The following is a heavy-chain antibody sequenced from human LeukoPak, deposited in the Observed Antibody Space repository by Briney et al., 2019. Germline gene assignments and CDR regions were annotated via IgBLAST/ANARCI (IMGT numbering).Heavy chain of an antibody. V-gene: IGHV6-1*01. Sequence: SQTLSLTCAISGDSVSSNSAAWNWIRQSPSRGLEWLGRTYYRSKWYNDYAVSVKSRITINPDTSKNQFSLQLNSVTPEDTAVYYCARDKGDTQHAPLGGFDIWGQGTMVTVSS. D-gene: IGHD2-15*01. J-gene: IGHJ3*02. CDR3: ARDKGDTQHAPLGGFDI. CDR2: TYYRSKWYN. CDR1: GDSVSSNSAA.